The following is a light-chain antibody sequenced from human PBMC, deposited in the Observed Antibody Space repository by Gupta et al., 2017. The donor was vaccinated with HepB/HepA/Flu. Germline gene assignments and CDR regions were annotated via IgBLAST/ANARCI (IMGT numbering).Light chain of an antibody. V-gene: IGKV4-1*01. Sequence: DIVMTQSPDSLAVSLGERATINCKSSQSVLYSSNNKNYLAWYQQKPGQPPKLLIYWASTRESGVPDRFSGSGSGTDFILTISSLQAEDVAVYYCQQYDSIPPTFGGGTKVEIK. CDR3: QQYDSIPPT. J-gene: IGKJ4*01. CDR2: WAS. CDR1: QSVLYSSNNKNY.